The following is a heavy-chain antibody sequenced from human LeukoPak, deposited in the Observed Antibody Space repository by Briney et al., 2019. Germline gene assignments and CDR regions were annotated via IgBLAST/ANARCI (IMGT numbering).Heavy chain of an antibody. D-gene: IGHD3-22*01. CDR1: GYTFTGYY. V-gene: IGHV1-2*02. CDR2: MNPNSGDT. CDR3: ARVYSSDDAFDI. Sequence: ASVKVSCKASGYTFTGYYMHWVRQAPGQGLEWMGWMNPNSGDTNYVQKFEARVTMTRDTSISTAYMELSSLRSDDTAVYYCARVYSSDDAFDIWGQGTMVTVSS. J-gene: IGHJ3*02.